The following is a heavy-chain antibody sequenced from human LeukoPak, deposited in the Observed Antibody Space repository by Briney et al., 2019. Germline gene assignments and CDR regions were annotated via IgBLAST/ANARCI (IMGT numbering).Heavy chain of an antibody. CDR1: GFTFSSYA. CDR3: ARDQGDSSGYYIGY. V-gene: IGHV3-30-3*01. Sequence: GGSLRLSCAASGFTFSSYAMHWVRQAPGKGLEWVAVISYDGSNKYYADSVKGRFTISRDNSKNTLYLQMNSLRAEDTAVYYCARDQGDSSGYYIGYWGQGTLVTVSS. J-gene: IGHJ4*02. CDR2: ISYDGSNK. D-gene: IGHD3-22*01.